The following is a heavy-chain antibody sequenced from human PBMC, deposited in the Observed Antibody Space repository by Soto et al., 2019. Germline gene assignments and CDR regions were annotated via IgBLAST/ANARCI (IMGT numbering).Heavy chain of an antibody. D-gene: IGHD3-10*01. Sequence: QVQLVQSAAEVKKPGASVKVSCKASGYTFTSYDINWVRQTTGQGLEWMGWMNPSSGKTGFAQKFQGRVAMTRSTSTSTAYLELSSLNSGDTAVYFCAREDFYGSGSYSYWGQGTLVTVSS. CDR2: MNPSSGKT. CDR3: AREDFYGSGSYSY. V-gene: IGHV1-8*01. CDR1: GYTFTSYD. J-gene: IGHJ4*02.